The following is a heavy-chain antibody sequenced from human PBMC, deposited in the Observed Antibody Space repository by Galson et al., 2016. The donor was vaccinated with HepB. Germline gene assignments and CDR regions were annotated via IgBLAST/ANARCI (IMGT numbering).Heavy chain of an antibody. D-gene: IGHD3-10*01. CDR2: ISWDGVHT. CDR1: GFTFDDYT. V-gene: IGHV3-43*01. J-gene: IGHJ4*02. CDR3: AKDFVRGFRESRLTTYFDY. Sequence: SLRLSCAASGFTFDDYTIHWVRQAPGKGLEWVSFISWDGVHTFYADSVKGRFTISRDNNKNSLYLQMNSLRAEDTGIYYCAKDFVRGFRESRLTTYFDYWGQGTLVTVSS.